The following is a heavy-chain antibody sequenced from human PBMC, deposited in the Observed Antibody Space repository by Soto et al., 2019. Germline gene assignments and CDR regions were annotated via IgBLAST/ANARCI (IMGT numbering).Heavy chain of an antibody. CDR3: AKGSLQWVEFGY. CDR2: ISGSGGNT. Sequence: EVQLLESGGDLVQPGGSLRLSCAASGFTFSSSVMSWVRQAPGKGLEWVSTISGSGGNTHYADSVKGRFTISRDNSKNTLHMQMNSLRAEDTAVYYCAKGSLQWVEFGYWGQGTLVTVSS. D-gene: IGHD6-19*01. CDR1: GFTFSSSV. V-gene: IGHV3-23*01. J-gene: IGHJ4*02.